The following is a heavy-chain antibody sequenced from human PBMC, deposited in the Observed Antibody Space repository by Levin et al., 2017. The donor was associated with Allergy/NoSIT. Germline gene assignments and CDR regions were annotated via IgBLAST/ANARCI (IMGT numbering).Heavy chain of an antibody. D-gene: IGHD1-26*01. CDR2: IRSKAYGGTT. V-gene: IGHV3-49*03. CDR3: TRGSVSGSYNTAFDP. J-gene: IGHJ5*02. CDR1: GFTFGDYA. Sequence: GGSLRLSCTASGFTFGDYAMSWFRQAPGKGLEWVGFIRSKAYGGTTEYAASVKGRFTISRDDSKSIAYLQMNSLKTEDTAVYYCTRGSVSGSYNTAFDPWGQGTLVTVSS.